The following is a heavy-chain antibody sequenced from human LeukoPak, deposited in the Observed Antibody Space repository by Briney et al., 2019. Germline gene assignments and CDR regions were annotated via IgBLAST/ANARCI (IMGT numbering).Heavy chain of an antibody. V-gene: IGHV3-30*02. Sequence: GGSLRPSCAASGFTFSSYSMNWVRQAPGKGLEWVAFIRNDGSTKFYADSVKGRFTISRDNSENTLYLQMNSLRAEDTAVYYCAKDLPAAYFDYWGQGTLVTVSS. CDR2: IRNDGSTK. J-gene: IGHJ4*02. CDR1: GFTFSSYS. CDR3: AKDLPAAYFDY. D-gene: IGHD2-2*01.